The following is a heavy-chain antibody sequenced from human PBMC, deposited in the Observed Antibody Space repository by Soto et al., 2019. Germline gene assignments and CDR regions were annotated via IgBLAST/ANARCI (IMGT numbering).Heavy chain of an antibody. J-gene: IGHJ4*02. CDR1: GFTVSNYA. D-gene: IGHD6-13*01. CDR2: ISGNGGST. V-gene: IGHV3-23*01. CDR3: AKGKESLDIAAAYLDY. Sequence: EVQLFESGGGWVQPGGSLRLSCAASGFTVSNYAMSWVRQAPGKGLEWVSAISGNGGSTYYADSVKGRCTISRDNSKKTLYIQMSSLGAEDRAVYYCAKGKESLDIAAAYLDYGGQGPLVTVSS.